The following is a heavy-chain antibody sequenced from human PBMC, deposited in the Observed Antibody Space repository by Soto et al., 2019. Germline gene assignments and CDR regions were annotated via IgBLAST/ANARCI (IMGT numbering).Heavy chain of an antibody. CDR3: APGTEPLARAVALTFFGS. D-gene: IGHD6-19*01. CDR2: IYWNDDK. CDR1: GFSLSTSGVG. Sequence: SGPTLVNPTQTLTLTCTFSGFSLSTSGVGVGWIRQPPGKALEWLALIYWNDDKRYSPSLKSRLTITKDTSKNQVVLTMTNMDHVDTAKSYCAPGTEPLARAVALTFFGSWGQGTLVTVCS. J-gene: IGHJ4*02. V-gene: IGHV2-5*01.